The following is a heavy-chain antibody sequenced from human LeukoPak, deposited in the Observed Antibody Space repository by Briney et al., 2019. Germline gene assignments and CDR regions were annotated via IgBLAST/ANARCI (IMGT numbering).Heavy chain of an antibody. J-gene: IGHJ6*02. CDR3: ARGFADFWSGYYNYYYGMDV. D-gene: IGHD3-3*01. CDR1: GYTFTGYY. Sequence: ASVKVSCKASGYTFTGYYMHWVRQAPGQGLEWMGWINPNSGGTNYAQKFQGRVTMTTDTSTSTAYMELRSLRSDDTAVYYCARGFADFWSGYYNYYYGMDVWGQGTTVTVSS. V-gene: IGHV1-2*02. CDR2: INPNSGGT.